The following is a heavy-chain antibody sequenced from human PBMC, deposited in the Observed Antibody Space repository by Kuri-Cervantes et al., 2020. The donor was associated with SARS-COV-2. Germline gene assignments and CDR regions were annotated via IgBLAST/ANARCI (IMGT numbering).Heavy chain of an antibody. CDR1: GGSISGYY. J-gene: IGHJ5*02. CDR3: ARGVVTIYGFLVFLPAAGWLDP. V-gene: IGHV4-4*07. D-gene: IGHD5-24*01. CDR2: VYSSGGT. Sequence: ESLKISCTLSGGSISGYYWSWIRQSAGKGLEFIGRVYSSGGTNYNPSLESRVTMSIDTAKNQFSLKVASVTAADTAMYYCARGVVTIYGFLVFLPAAGWLDPWGQGTLVTVSS.